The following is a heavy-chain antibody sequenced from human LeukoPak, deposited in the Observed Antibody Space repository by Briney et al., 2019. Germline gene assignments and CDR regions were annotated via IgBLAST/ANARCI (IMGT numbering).Heavy chain of an antibody. CDR1: GGSISSYY. CDR2: IYYSGST. CDR3: ARGGDSGYDPIDY. J-gene: IGHJ4*02. Sequence: PSETLSLTCTVSGGSISSYYWSWIRQPPGKGLEWIGYIYYSGSTKYNPSLKSRVTISVDTSKNQFSLKLRSVTAADTAVYYCARGGDSGYDPIDYWGQGTPVTVSS. V-gene: IGHV4-59*01. D-gene: IGHD5-12*01.